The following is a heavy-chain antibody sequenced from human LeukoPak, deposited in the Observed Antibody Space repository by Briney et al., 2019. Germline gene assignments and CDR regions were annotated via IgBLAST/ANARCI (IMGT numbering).Heavy chain of an antibody. CDR3: AAFYCSGGSCYDSDAFDI. Sequence: ASVKVSCKVSGYTLTELSMHWVRQAPGKGLEWMGGFDPEDGETIYAQKFQGRVTMTEDTSTDTAYMELSSLRSEDTAVYYCAAFYCSGGSCYDSDAFDIWGQGTMVTVSS. CDR2: FDPEDGET. CDR1: GYTLTELS. J-gene: IGHJ3*02. D-gene: IGHD2-15*01. V-gene: IGHV1-24*01.